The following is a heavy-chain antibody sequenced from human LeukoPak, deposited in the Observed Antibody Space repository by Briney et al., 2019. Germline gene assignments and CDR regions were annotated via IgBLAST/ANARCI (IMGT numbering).Heavy chain of an antibody. D-gene: IGHD2-15*01. J-gene: IGHJ6*04. CDR1: GFTFSSYS. CDR3: ARVQRYCSGGSCYDYYYYGMDV. V-gene: IGHV3-21*01. CDR2: ISSSSSYI. Sequence: PGGSLRLSCAASGFTFSSYSMNWVCQAPGKGLEWVSSISSSSSYIYYADSVKGRFTISRDNAKNSLYLQMNSLRAEDTAVYYCARVQRYCSGGSCYDYYYYGMDVWGKGTTVTVSS.